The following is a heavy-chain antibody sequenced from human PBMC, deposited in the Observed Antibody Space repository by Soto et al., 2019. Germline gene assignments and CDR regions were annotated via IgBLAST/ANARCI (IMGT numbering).Heavy chain of an antibody. V-gene: IGHV3-30*18. CDR1: GFTFSSHG. CDR3: ANYDVGATSPFDY. D-gene: IGHD1-26*01. Sequence: PGGSLRLSCAASGFTFSSHGMHWVRQAPGKGLEWVAVISYDGSNKYYADSVKGRFTISRDNSKNTLYLQMNSLRAEDTAVYYCANYDVGATSPFDYWGQGTLVTVSS. J-gene: IGHJ4*02. CDR2: ISYDGSNK.